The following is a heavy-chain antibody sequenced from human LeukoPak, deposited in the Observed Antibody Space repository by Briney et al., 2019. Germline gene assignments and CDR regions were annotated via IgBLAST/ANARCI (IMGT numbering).Heavy chain of an antibody. Sequence: ASVKVSCKASGYTFTGSYMHWVRQAPAQGLDWMGWINPNSGATDYAQKFQGRVTMTRDTSISTAYMELSSLRSDDTAVYYCARDYGGNSFDYWGQGTLVTVSS. J-gene: IGHJ4*02. CDR1: GYTFTGSY. CDR2: INPNSGAT. D-gene: IGHD4-23*01. CDR3: ARDYGGNSFDY. V-gene: IGHV1-2*02.